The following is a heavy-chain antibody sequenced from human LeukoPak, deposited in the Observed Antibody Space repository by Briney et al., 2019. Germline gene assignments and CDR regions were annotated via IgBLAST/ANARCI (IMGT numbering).Heavy chain of an antibody. D-gene: IGHD1-7*01. CDR2: ISSSSNTI. V-gene: IGHV3-48*01. J-gene: IGHJ4*02. Sequence: PGGSLRLSCGTSGFTFSSYAMNWVRQAPGKGLEWVSYISSSSNTIYYADSVKGRFAISRDNAKNSLYLQMNSLRPEDTAMYYCARDVGHRSSYPDNWNYVPFDSWGQGTLVTVSS. CDR1: GFTFSSYA. CDR3: ARDVGHRSSYPDNWNYVPFDS.